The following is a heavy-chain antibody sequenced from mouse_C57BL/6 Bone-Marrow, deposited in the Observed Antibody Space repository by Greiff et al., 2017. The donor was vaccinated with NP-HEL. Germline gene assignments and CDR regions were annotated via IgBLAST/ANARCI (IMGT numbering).Heavy chain of an antibody. CDR2: IDPSDSYT. V-gene: IGHV1-50*01. CDR1: GYTFTSYW. J-gene: IGHJ2*01. CDR3: ARNFTTVFGY. D-gene: IGHD1-1*01. Sequence: QVQLQQPGAELVKPGASVKLSCKASGYTFTSYWMQWVKQRPGQGLEWIGEIDPSDSYTNYNQKFKGKATLTVDTSSSTAYMQLSSLTSEDSAVYYCARNFTTVFGYWGQGTTLTVSS.